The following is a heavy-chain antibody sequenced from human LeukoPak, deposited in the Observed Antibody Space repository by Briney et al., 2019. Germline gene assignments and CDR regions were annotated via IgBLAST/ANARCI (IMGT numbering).Heavy chain of an antibody. Sequence: GGSLRLSCAASGFTFSSYGMHWVRQAPGKGLEWVAVIWYDGSNKYYADSVKGRFTISRDNSKNTLYLQMNSLRAEDMAVYYCARDGQYCSGGSCYPESEGYFDYWGQGTLVTVSS. CDR3: ARDGQYCSGGSCYPESEGYFDY. CDR2: IWYDGSNK. V-gene: IGHV3-33*01. J-gene: IGHJ4*02. CDR1: GFTFSSYG. D-gene: IGHD2-15*01.